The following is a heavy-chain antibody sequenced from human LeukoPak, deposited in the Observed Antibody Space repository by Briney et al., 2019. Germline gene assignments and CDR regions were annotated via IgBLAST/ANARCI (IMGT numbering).Heavy chain of an antibody. Sequence: GESLNISCEGLGYSFTSYWIGWVRQMPGKGLEWMGIIYSRDSDTRYSPSFQGQVTISADKSISTAYLQWSSLKASDTAMYYCARQGGRVGDAFEIWGQGTMVTVSS. V-gene: IGHV5-51*01. CDR3: ARQGGRVGDAFEI. CDR1: GYSFTSYW. J-gene: IGHJ3*02. D-gene: IGHD2-8*02. CDR2: IYSRDSDT.